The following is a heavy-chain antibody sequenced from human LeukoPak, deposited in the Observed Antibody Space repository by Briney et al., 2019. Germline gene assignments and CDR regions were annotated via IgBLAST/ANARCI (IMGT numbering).Heavy chain of an antibody. V-gene: IGHV3-7*03. CDR2: INQDGSAK. Sequence: GGSLRLSCAASGFTFNKYWMSWVRQTPEKGLEWVANINQDGSAKYYVDSVKGRFTISRDNAENSLCLQMNSLRAEDTAVYYCARDAWGYSYGYTFDYWGQGTLVTVSS. CDR3: ARDAWGYSYGYTFDY. D-gene: IGHD5-18*01. J-gene: IGHJ4*02. CDR1: GFTFNKYW.